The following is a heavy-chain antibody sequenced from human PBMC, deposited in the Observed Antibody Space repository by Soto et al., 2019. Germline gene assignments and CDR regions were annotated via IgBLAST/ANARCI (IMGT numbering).Heavy chain of an antibody. Sequence: EVQLVESGGGLVKPGGSLRLSCAASGFTFSSYSMNWVRQAPGKGLEWVSSISSSSSYIYYADSVKGRFTISRDNAKNSLYLQMNSLRAEDTAVYYCASDPRNLGYCSGGSCYSVFPDYWGQETLVTVSS. CDR3: ASDPRNLGYCSGGSCYSVFPDY. D-gene: IGHD2-15*01. CDR1: GFTFSSYS. V-gene: IGHV3-21*01. J-gene: IGHJ4*02. CDR2: ISSSSSYI.